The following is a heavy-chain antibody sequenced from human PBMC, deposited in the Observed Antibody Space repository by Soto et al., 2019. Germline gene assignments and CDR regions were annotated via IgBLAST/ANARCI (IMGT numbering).Heavy chain of an antibody. V-gene: IGHV3-43*01. CDR3: AKGGRAAASDAFDI. CDR1: GFTFDDYT. Sequence: GGSLRLSCAASGFTFDDYTMHWVRHAPGKGLEWVSLISWDGGSTYYADSVKGRFTISRDNSKNSLYLQMNSLRTEDTALYYCAKGGRAAASDAFDIWGEGTMVTVSS. CDR2: ISWDGGST. J-gene: IGHJ3*02. D-gene: IGHD2-2*01.